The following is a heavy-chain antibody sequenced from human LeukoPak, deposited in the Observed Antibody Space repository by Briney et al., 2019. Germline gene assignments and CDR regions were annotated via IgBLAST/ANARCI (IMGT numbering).Heavy chain of an antibody. J-gene: IGHJ4*02. CDR1: GGSISSGGYS. CDR3: ARYGGIAARNRLYTFDY. V-gene: IGHV4-30-2*02. Sequence: SQTLSLTCAVSGGSISSGGYSWSWIRQPPGKGLEWIGYIYHSGSTYYNPSLKSRVTISVDTSKNQFSLKLSSVTAADTAVYYCARYGGIAARNRLYTFDYWGQGTLVTVSS. D-gene: IGHD6-6*01. CDR2: IYHSGST.